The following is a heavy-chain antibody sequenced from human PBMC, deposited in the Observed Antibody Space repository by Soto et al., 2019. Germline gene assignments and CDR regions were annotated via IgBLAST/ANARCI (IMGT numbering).Heavy chain of an antibody. CDR2: IWYDGSKK. Sequence: QVQLVESGGGVVQPGRSLRLSCAASGFTFSSSGMHWVRQAPGKGLEWGAIIWYDGSKKYYADSVKGRFTISRDNSKNTVYLQMNSLRAEDTAVYYCARAPFTIYDTSGYYDYWGQGTLVTVSS. D-gene: IGHD3-22*01. CDR1: GFTFSSSG. J-gene: IGHJ4*02. CDR3: ARAPFTIYDTSGYYDY. V-gene: IGHV3-33*01.